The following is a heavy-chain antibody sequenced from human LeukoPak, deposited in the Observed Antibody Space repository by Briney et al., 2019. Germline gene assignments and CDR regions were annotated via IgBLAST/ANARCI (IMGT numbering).Heavy chain of an antibody. Sequence: ASVKVSCKASGYTFTGYYMHWVRQAPGQGLEWMGWINPNSGGTNYAQKFQGRVTMTRDTSISTAYMELSRLRSDDTAVYYCARVPNIAADPGGFDPWGQGTLVTVSS. CDR2: INPNSGGT. V-gene: IGHV1-2*02. J-gene: IGHJ5*02. CDR1: GYTFTGYY. CDR3: ARVPNIAADPGGFDP. D-gene: IGHD6-13*01.